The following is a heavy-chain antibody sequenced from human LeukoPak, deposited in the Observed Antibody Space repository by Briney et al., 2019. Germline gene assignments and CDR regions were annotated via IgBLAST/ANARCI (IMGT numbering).Heavy chain of an antibody. CDR3: VRERMDGSGGKALQFLDY. D-gene: IGHD2-15*01. V-gene: IGHV3-7*01. J-gene: IGHJ4*02. CDR2: IKQDGSAK. CDR1: GFTFSNYW. Sequence: PGGSLRLSCAASGFTFSNYWMAWVRQAPGKGLEWVANIKQDGSAKYYVDSVKGRFTISRDNAKNSLYLQMDSLRAGDTAVYYCVRERMDGSGGKALQFLDYWGQGTLVTVSS.